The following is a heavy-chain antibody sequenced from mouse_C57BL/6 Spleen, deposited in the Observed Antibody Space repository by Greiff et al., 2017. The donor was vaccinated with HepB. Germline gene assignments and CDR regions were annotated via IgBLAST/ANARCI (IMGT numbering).Heavy chain of an antibody. CDR3: ARRAVPSLAMDY. D-gene: IGHD1-1*01. Sequence: QVQLQQPGAELVRPGSSVKLSCKASGYTFTSYWMHWVKQRPIQGLEWIGNIDPSDSETHYNQKFKDKATLTVDKSSSTAYMQLSSLTSEDSAVYYWARRAVPSLAMDYWGQGTSVTVSS. CDR1: GYTFTSYW. V-gene: IGHV1-52*01. J-gene: IGHJ4*01. CDR2: IDPSDSET.